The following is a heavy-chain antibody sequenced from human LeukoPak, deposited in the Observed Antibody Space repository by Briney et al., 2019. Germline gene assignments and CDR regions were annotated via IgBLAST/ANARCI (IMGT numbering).Heavy chain of an antibody. CDR2: IYYTGST. D-gene: IGHD3-22*01. CDR1: GDSISSSGYY. Sequence: ASETLSLTCTVSGDSISSSGYYWGWIRQPPGKGLEWIGSIYYTGSTHYNPFLKSRGIISVDTSKNQFSLKLSSVTAADTAVYYCARHRNYYDSSGSYYFDYWGQGTLVTVSS. CDR3: ARHRNYYDSSGSYYFDY. J-gene: IGHJ4*02. V-gene: IGHV4-39*01.